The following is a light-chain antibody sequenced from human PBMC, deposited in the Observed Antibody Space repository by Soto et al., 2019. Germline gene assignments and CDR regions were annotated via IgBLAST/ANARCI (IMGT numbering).Light chain of an antibody. CDR1: QGISSY. CDR3: QQLNSYPRT. V-gene: IGKV1-9*01. CDR2: PAS. Sequence: DIQLTQSPSFLSASVGDRVTITCLARQGISSYLAWYQQKPGKAHKLLIYPASTLQSGVPSRFSGSGSGTEFTLTISNLQPEDFANYYCQQLNSYPRTFGQGTKVEIK. J-gene: IGKJ1*01.